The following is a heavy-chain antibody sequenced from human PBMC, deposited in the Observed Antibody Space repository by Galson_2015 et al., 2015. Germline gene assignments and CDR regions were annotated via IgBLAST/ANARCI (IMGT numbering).Heavy chain of an antibody. CDR2: ISSSSSTI. Sequence: SLRLSCAASAFTFSRYSINWVRQAPGKGLEWVSYISSSSSTIYYADSVKGRFTISRDNAKNSLYLQMNSLRDEDTAVYYCARKCYDSSGSHDGFDNWGQGTMVTVSS. CDR1: AFTFSRYS. CDR3: ARKCYDSSGSHDGFDN. J-gene: IGHJ3*02. V-gene: IGHV3-48*02. D-gene: IGHD3-22*01.